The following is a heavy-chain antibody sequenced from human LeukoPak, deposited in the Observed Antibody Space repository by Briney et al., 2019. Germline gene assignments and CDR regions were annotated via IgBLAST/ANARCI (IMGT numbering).Heavy chain of an antibody. Sequence: PGGSLRLSCAASGFTFSSYAMSWVRQAPGKGLEWVSGINDGGDSTYYADSVKSRFSISRDNSKNTLCLQMNSLRAEDTAVYYCASAGTRISFDYWGQGTLVTVSS. V-gene: IGHV3-23*01. CDR1: GFTFSSYA. CDR2: INDGGDST. J-gene: IGHJ4*02. D-gene: IGHD6-13*01. CDR3: ASAGTRISFDY.